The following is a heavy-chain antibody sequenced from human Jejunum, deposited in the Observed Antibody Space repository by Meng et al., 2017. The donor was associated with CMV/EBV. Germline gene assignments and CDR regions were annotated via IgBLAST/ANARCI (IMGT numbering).Heavy chain of an antibody. J-gene: IGHJ6*02. CDR3: ASLSIPGAIFYYGMDV. V-gene: IGHV3-21*01. D-gene: IGHD3-10*01. Sequence: FTFSSYAMSWVRQAPGKGLEWVSVISSGSFSLYYADSVRGRFTISRDDAKDSVFLQMDSLRAEDTAVYYCASLSIPGAIFYYGMDVWGQGTTVTVSS. CDR2: ISSGSFSL. CDR1: FTFSSYA.